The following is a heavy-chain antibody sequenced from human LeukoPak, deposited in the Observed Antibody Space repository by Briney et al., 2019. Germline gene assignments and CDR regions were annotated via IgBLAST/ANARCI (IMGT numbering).Heavy chain of an antibody. CDR1: GGTFSSYA. CDR3: ARGFVAGSWYNY. V-gene: IGHV1-69*01. D-gene: IGHD6-13*01. CDR2: IIPIFGKA. Sequence: SVKVSCKASGGTFSSYAISWVRQAPGQGLEWMGGIIPIFGKANYAQKFQGRVTITADESTSTAYMELSSLRSEDTAVYYCARGFVAGSWYNYWGQGTLVTVSS. J-gene: IGHJ4*02.